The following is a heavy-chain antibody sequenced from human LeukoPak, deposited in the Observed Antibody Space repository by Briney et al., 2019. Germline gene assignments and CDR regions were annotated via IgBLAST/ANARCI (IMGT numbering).Heavy chain of an antibody. J-gene: IGHJ4*02. CDR2: ISSSGSTI. Sequence: GGSLRLSCGDSGFTFSDYYISWIRQAPGKGLEWISYISSSGSTIYYADSVKGRFTISRDNAKNSLYLQMNSLRAEDTAVYYCARDEGRGKYYYDSSGYYSHWGQGTLVAVSS. CDR3: ARDEGRGKYYYDSSGYYSH. V-gene: IGHV3-11*04. D-gene: IGHD3-22*01. CDR1: GFTFSDYY.